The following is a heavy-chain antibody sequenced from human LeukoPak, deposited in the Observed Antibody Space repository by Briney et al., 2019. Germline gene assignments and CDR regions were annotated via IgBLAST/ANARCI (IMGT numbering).Heavy chain of an antibody. D-gene: IGHD2-2*01. CDR1: GFTFSSYG. J-gene: IGHJ4*02. CDR2: IRYDGSNK. V-gene: IGHV3-30*02. Sequence: GGSLRLSCAASGFTFSSYGMHWVRQAPGKGLEWVAFIRYDGSNKYYADSVKGRFTISRDNSKNTLYLQMNSLRAEDTAVYYCVGGGIVVVPAAMESDYWGQGTLVTVSS. CDR3: VGGGIVVVPAAMESDY.